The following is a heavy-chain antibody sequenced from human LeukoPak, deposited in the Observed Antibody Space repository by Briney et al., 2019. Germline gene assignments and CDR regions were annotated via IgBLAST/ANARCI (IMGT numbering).Heavy chain of an antibody. D-gene: IGHD1-7*01. CDR2: IHYSGDA. CDR1: GGSIIIDNYY. J-gene: IGHJ4*02. CDR3: ARDNWNFSPPGGE. V-gene: IGHV4-39*07. Sequence: SETLSLTCTVSGGSIIIDNYYWAWIRQPPGKGLEWIGSIHYSGDAYYNPSLKSRVTISVDTPKNQFSLKLSSVTAADTAVYYCARDNWNFSPPGGEWGQGTLVTVSS.